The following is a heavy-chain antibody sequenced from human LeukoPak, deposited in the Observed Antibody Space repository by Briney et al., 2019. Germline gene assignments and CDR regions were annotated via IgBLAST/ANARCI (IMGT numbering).Heavy chain of an antibody. J-gene: IGHJ6*03. D-gene: IGHD3-22*01. CDR3: ARDRGQIGYYYYYYMDV. CDR1: GGSFSGYY. CDR2: INHSGST. Sequence: SETLSLTCAVYGGSFSGYYWSWIRQPPGKGLEWIGEINHSGSTNYNPSLKSRVTISVDTSKNQFSLKLSSVTAADTAVYYCARDRGQIGYYYYYYMDVWGKGTTVTVSS. V-gene: IGHV4-34*01.